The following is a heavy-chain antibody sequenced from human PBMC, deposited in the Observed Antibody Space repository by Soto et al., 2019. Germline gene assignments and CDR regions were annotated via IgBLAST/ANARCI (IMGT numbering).Heavy chain of an antibody. V-gene: IGHV4-34*01. D-gene: IGHD3-10*01. J-gene: IGHJ6*02. CDR1: GESFSGYY. CDR2: ITDSASA. Sequence: QVQLQQWGAGLLKPSETLSLGCAVYGESFSGYYWNWIRQPPGKGLEWIGEITDSASANYKPSLASRVTISVDTSKKQFSLRLNSVTAADAAVYYCARRRRGITMVRGTYAMDVWGQGTTVTVSS. CDR3: ARRRRGITMVRGTYAMDV.